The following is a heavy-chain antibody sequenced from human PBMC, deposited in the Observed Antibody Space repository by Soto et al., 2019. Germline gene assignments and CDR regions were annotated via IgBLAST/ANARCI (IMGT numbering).Heavy chain of an antibody. D-gene: IGHD3-22*01. CDR3: ASKYYYDSSGYTFDP. J-gene: IGHJ5*02. CDR1: GFTFSSYW. V-gene: IGHV3-7*01. Sequence: GGSLRLSCAASGFTFSSYWMSWVRQAPGKGLEWVANIKQDGSEKYYVDSVKGRFTISRDNAKNSLYLQMNSLRAEDTAVYYCASKYYYDSSGYTFDPWGQGTLVTVSS. CDR2: IKQDGSEK.